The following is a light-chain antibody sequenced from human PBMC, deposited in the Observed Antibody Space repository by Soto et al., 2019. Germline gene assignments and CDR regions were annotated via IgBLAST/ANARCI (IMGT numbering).Light chain of an antibody. CDR1: SSNIGRNP. J-gene: IGLJ2*01. CDR3: ATWDDSLYGMV. CDR2: TNN. V-gene: IGLV1-44*01. Sequence: QSVLTQPHSASGTPGQRVTISCSGGSSNIGRNPVNWYLQLPGTAPKLLIYTNNQRPSGVPDRVSASKSGTSASLTISGLQSEDEADYYCATWDDSLYGMVFGGGTQLTVL.